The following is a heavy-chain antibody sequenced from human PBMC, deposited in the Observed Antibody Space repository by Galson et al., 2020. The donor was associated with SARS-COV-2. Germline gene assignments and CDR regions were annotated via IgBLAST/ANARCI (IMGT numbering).Heavy chain of an antibody. CDR3: ARADHVRFHPYYYYYMDV. D-gene: IGHD3-3*01. Sequence: GESLKISCAASGFTFSNAWMSWVRQAPGKGLEWVGRIKSKTDGGTTDYAAPVKGRFTISRDDSKNTLYLQMNSLKTEDTAVYYCARADHVRFHPYYYYYMDVWGKGTTVTVSS. CDR2: IKSKTDGGTT. J-gene: IGHJ6*03. CDR1: GFTFSNAW. V-gene: IGHV3-15*01.